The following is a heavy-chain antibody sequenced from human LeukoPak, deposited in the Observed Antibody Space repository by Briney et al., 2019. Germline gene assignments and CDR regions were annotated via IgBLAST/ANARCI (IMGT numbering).Heavy chain of an antibody. Sequence: ASVKVSCKASGYTFTGYYIHWVRQAPGQGLEWMGWINPNSGGTNYAQKFQGRVTMTRDTSISTAYMDLSSPRSDDTALYYCARGSATVISRLLDYWGQGTLVTVSS. J-gene: IGHJ4*02. CDR3: ARGSATVISRLLDY. V-gene: IGHV1-2*02. CDR1: GYTFTGYY. D-gene: IGHD3-10*01. CDR2: INPNSGGT.